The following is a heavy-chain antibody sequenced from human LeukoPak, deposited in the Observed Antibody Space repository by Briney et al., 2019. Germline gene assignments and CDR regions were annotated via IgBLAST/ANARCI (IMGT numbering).Heavy chain of an antibody. Sequence: PGGSLRLSCAASGFTFSSYAMSWVRQAPGKGLEWVSAISGSGGSTYYADSVKGRFTISRDNSKNTLYLQMNSLRGEDTVVYYCAKDLARGHIGRNYWGQGTLVTVSS. CDR3: AKDLARGHIGRNY. V-gene: IGHV3-23*01. CDR2: ISGSGGST. J-gene: IGHJ4*02. D-gene: IGHD3-10*01. CDR1: GFTFSSYA.